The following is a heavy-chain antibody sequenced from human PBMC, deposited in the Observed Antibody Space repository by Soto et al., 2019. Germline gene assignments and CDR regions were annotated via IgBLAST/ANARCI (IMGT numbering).Heavy chain of an antibody. CDR1: GFTFSSYA. D-gene: IGHD3-10*01. J-gene: IGHJ6*02. CDR3: AKAMVRGVKSYYGMDV. Sequence: EVQLLESGGGLVQPGGSLRLSCAASGFTFSSYAMSWVRQAPGKGLEWVSAISGSGGSTYYADSVKGRFTISRDNSKNTLYLQMNSLRAEDTAVYYCAKAMVRGVKSYYGMDVWGQGTTVTVSS. CDR2: ISGSGGST. V-gene: IGHV3-23*01.